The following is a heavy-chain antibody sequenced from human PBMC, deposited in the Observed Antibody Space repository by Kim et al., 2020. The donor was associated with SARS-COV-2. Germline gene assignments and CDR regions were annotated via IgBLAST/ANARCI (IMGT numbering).Heavy chain of an antibody. CDR2: INHSGST. Sequence: SETLSLTCAVYGGSFSGYYWSWIRQPPGKGLEWIGEINHSGSTNYNPSLKSRVTISVDTSKNQFSLKLSSVTAADTAVYYCARGPLRYFDWLTRPGWFDPRGHGTLVTVSS. J-gene: IGHJ5*02. D-gene: IGHD3-9*01. V-gene: IGHV4-34*01. CDR3: ARGPLRYFDWLTRPGWFDP. CDR1: GGSFSGYY.